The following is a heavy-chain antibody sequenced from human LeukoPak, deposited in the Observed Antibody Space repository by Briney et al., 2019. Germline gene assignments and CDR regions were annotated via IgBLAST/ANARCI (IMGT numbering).Heavy chain of an antibody. Sequence: ASVKVSCKASEGTFSSYAISWVRQAPGQGLEWMGRIIPIFGTANYAQKFQGRVTITTDESTSTAYMELSSLRSEDTAVYYCARAPRIAVAGSPAFDYWGQGTLVTVSS. V-gene: IGHV1-69*05. CDR1: EGTFSSYA. J-gene: IGHJ4*02. D-gene: IGHD6-19*01. CDR2: IIPIFGTA. CDR3: ARAPRIAVAGSPAFDY.